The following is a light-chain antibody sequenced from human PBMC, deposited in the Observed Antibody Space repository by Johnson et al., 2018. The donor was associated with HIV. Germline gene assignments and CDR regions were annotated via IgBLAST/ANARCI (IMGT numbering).Light chain of an antibody. J-gene: IGLJ1*01. Sequence: QAVLTQPPSVSAAPGQKVTISCSGSSSNIGNNYVYWYQQLPGTAPKLLIYENNKRPLGIPDRFSGSKSGTSATLGITGLQTGDEADFYCGTWDTSLSAFVFGTGTKVTV. CDR2: ENN. CDR3: GTWDTSLSAFV. V-gene: IGLV1-51*02. CDR1: SSNIGNNY.